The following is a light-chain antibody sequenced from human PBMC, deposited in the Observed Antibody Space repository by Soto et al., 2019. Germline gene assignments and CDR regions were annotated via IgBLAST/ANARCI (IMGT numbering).Light chain of an antibody. CDR2: DAS. CDR3: QQRYRWPPIT. V-gene: IGKV3-11*01. CDR1: QSVSDY. J-gene: IGKJ5*01. Sequence: EIVMTQSPATLSLSPGEIATLSCRASQSVSDYLAWYQHKPGQAPRLLIYDASNRATGVPARFSGSGSGTDFTLTISSLEPEDFAVYYCQQRYRWPPITFGQGTRLEIK.